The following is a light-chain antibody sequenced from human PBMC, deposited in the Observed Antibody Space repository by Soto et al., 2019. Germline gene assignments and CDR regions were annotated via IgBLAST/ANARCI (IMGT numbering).Light chain of an antibody. Sequence: QSALTQPASVSGSPGQSITISRTGTSSDVGGSNYVSWYQQHPGKAPKLMIYDVSNRPSGLSNRFSGSKSGNTASLTISGLQAEDEADYYCSSYTTTSTYVVVGGGTKLTVL. CDR2: DVS. V-gene: IGLV2-14*01. CDR1: SSDVGGSNY. J-gene: IGLJ2*01. CDR3: SSYTTTSTYVV.